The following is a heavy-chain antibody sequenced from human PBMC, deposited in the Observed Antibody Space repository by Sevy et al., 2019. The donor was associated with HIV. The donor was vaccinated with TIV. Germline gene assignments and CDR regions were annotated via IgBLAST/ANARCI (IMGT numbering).Heavy chain of an antibody. Sequence: GESLKISCAASGFTVSSNYMSWVRQAPGKGLEWVSVIYSGGSTYYADSVKGRFTISRDNSKNTLYLQMNSLRAEETAVYYCARDYYGSGSYYLYYYYYMDVWGKGTTVTVSS. CDR1: GFTVSSNY. D-gene: IGHD3-10*01. V-gene: IGHV3-66*02. CDR3: ARDYYGSGSYYLYYYYYMDV. CDR2: IYSGGST. J-gene: IGHJ6*03.